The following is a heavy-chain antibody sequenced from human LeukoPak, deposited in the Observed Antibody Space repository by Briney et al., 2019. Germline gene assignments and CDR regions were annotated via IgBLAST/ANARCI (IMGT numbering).Heavy chain of an antibody. CDR2: VSYDGSRN. V-gene: IGHV3-30*18. CDR3: AKVWRAHGDFHAFDV. Sequence: GGSLRLSCAASGFTFSTHAMHWVRQAPGKGLEWVAAVSYDGSRNYYADSVKGRLTISRDTSNNMLYLQMSSLRPEDTAMYYCAKVWRAHGDFHAFDVWGQGTMVAVSP. J-gene: IGHJ3*01. D-gene: IGHD4-17*01. CDR1: GFTFSTHA.